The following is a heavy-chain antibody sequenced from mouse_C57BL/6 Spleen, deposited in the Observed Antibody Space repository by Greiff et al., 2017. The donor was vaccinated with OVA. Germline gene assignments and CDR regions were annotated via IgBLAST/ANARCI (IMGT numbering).Heavy chain of an antibody. D-gene: IGHD1-1*01. J-gene: IGHJ3*01. CDR2: IDPSDSYT. CDR3: ARGDRGSSPAWFAY. V-gene: IGHV1-69*01. Sequence: QVQLQQPGAELVMPGASVKLSCKASGYTFTSYWMHWVKQRPGQGLEWIGEIDPSDSYTNYNQKFKGKSTLTVDKSSSTAYMQLSSLTSEDSAVYYCARGDRGSSPAWFAYWGQGTLVTVSA. CDR1: GYTFTSYW.